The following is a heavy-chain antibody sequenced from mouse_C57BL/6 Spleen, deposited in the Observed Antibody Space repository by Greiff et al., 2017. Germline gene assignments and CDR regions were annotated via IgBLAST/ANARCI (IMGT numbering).Heavy chain of an antibody. J-gene: IGHJ4*01. CDR3: VRHLLRGDAMDY. D-gene: IGHD1-1*01. CDR1: GFSFNTYA. Sequence: EVQRVESGGGLVQPKGSLKLSCAASGFSFNTYAMNWVRQAPGKGLEWVARIRSKSNNYATYYADSVKDRFTISRDDSESMLYLQMNNLKTEDTAMYYCVRHLLRGDAMDYWGQGTSVTVSS. V-gene: IGHV10-1*01. CDR2: IRSKSNNYAT.